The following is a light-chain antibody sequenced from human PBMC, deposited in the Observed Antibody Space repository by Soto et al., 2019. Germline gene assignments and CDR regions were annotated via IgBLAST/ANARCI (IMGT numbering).Light chain of an antibody. CDR1: QSLNSR. Sequence: DIQMTQSPSALSASLGDRVTITCLSSQSLNSRLAWYQQFPGKAPRLLIYDASSLTSGVPSRFSGGGSGTDFTLTISSLQADDWATYHCQQYASHPHTFGQGTKVDIK. V-gene: IGKV1-5*01. CDR3: QQYASHPHT. J-gene: IGKJ2*01. CDR2: DAS.